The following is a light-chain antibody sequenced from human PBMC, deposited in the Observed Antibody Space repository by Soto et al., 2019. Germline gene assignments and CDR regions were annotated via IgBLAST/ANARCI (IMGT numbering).Light chain of an antibody. CDR1: QSVSSSY. CDR3: QQDGSSPPWT. J-gene: IGKJ1*01. V-gene: IGKV3-20*01. Sequence: EIVLTQSPGTLSLSPGERATLSCRASQSVSSSYLAWYQQKPGQAPRLLIYGASSRATGIPDRFSGSGSGTDFTITISRLEPEDFAVYYWQQDGSSPPWTFGQGTKVESK. CDR2: GAS.